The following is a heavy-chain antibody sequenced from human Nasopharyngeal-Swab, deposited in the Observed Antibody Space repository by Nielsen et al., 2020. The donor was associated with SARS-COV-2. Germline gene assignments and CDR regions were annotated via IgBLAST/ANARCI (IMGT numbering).Heavy chain of an antibody. CDR2: VLYDGTTR. J-gene: IGHJ4*02. CDR1: GFTLTSYT. CDR3: AREADSHDF. V-gene: IGHV3-30*04. Sequence: GESLKISCAASGFTLTSYTMHWVRQAPGKGLEWVAVVLYDGTTRYYADSVKGRFTISRDTSETTLYLQMNRLRPDDTAVYYCAREADSHDFWGQGTLVTVSS.